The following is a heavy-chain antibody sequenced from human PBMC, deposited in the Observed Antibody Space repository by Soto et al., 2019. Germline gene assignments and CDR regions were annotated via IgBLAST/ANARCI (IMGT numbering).Heavy chain of an antibody. D-gene: IGHD3-22*01. J-gene: IGHJ5*02. Sequence: SETLSLTCTVSGVSILDSTYYWAWIRQSPGKGLEWIGTIFYSGGTFYTPSLKGRVTMSVDTSNNQFSPKLSSVTAADTAVYYCARQASGYYYGWFDPWGQGTLVTVSS. CDR1: GVSILDSTYY. CDR2: IFYSGGT. V-gene: IGHV4-39*01. CDR3: ARQASGYYYGWFDP.